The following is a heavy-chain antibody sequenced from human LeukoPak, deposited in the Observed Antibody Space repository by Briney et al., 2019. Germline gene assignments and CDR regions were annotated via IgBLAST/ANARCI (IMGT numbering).Heavy chain of an antibody. D-gene: IGHD6-6*01. J-gene: IGHJ4*02. CDR2: ISYDGSNK. V-gene: IGHV3-30-3*01. CDR1: GFTFSSYA. Sequence: SGGSLRLSCAASGFTFSSYAMHWVRQAPGKGLEWVAVISYDGSNKYYADSVKGRFTLSRDNSKNTLYLQMNSLRAEDTAVYYCARVALMYSSSPLDYWGQGTLVTVSS. CDR3: ARVALMYSSSPLDY.